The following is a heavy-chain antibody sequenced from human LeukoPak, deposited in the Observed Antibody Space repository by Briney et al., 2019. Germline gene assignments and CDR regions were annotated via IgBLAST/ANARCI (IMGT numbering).Heavy chain of an antibody. CDR1: GFTFDDYG. CDR3: AKHTSSWGPPFDY. D-gene: IGHD6-13*01. V-gene: IGHV3-20*04. J-gene: IGHJ4*02. CDR2: INWNGGST. Sequence: PGGSLRLSCAASGFTFDDYGMSWVRQAPGKGLEWVSGINWNGGSTGYADSVKGRFTISRDNAKNSLYLQMNSLRADDTAVYYCAKHTSSWGPPFDYWGQGTLVTVSS.